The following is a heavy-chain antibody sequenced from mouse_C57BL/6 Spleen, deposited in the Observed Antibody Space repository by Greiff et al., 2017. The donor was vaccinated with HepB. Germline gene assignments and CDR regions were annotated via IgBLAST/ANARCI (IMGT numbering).Heavy chain of an antibody. J-gene: IGHJ2*01. D-gene: IGHD2-4*01. Sequence: QVQLKQSGPELVKPGASVKISCKASGYAFSSSWMNWVKQRPGKGLEWIGRIYPGDGDTNYNGKFKGKATLTADKSSSTAYMQLSSLTSEDSAVYFCARFYDYERKYFDYWGQGTTLTVSS. V-gene: IGHV1-82*01. CDR1: GYAFSSSW. CDR2: IYPGDGDT. CDR3: ARFYDYERKYFDY.